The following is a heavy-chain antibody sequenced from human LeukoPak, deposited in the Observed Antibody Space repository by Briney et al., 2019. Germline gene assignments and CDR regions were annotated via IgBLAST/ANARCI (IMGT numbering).Heavy chain of an antibody. CDR3: ARESLIASPSYAFDI. V-gene: IGHV4-31*03. J-gene: IGHJ3*02. D-gene: IGHD3-16*02. Sequence: PSQTLSLTCTVSGGSISSGGYYWSWIRQHPGKGLEWIGYIYYSGSTYYNPSLKSRVTISVDTSKNQFSLKLSSVTAADTAVYYCARESLIASPSYAFDIWGHGRKVTVSS. CDR2: IYYSGST. CDR1: GGSISSGGYY.